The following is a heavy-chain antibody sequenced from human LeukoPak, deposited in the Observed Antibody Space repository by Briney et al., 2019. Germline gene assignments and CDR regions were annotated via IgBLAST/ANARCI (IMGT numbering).Heavy chain of an antibody. CDR2: INTDGSTT. Sequence: GGSLKLSCAASGFTFSGYWMHWVRQAPGKGLVWVSRINTDGSTTTYADSVKGRFTISRDNAKNTLYLQMNSLRAEDTAVYYCARGYSGTYRSDYWGQGTLFTVSS. CDR1: GFTFSGYW. D-gene: IGHD1-26*01. J-gene: IGHJ4*02. CDR3: ARGYSGTYRSDY. V-gene: IGHV3-74*01.